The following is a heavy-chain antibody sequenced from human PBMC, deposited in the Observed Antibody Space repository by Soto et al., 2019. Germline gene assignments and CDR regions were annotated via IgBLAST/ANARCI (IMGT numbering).Heavy chain of an antibody. D-gene: IGHD4-17*01. CDR1: GGTFSSYA. J-gene: IGHJ4*02. CDR2: IIPIFGTA. V-gene: IGHV1-69*13. Sequence: SSVTVSCQASGGTFSSYAISWVRQAPGQGLEWMGGIIPIFGTANYAQKFQGRVTITADESTSTAYMELSSLRSEDTAVYYCARMTTVTSEFDYWGQGTLVTVSS. CDR3: ARMTTVTSEFDY.